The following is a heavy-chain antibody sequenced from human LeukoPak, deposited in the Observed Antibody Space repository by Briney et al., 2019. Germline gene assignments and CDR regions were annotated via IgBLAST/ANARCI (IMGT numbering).Heavy chain of an antibody. J-gene: IGHJ4*02. CDR2: ISYDGSNK. D-gene: IGHD3-10*01. CDR3: ARAQIYGSGSYGLDY. CDR1: GFTFSSYA. Sequence: GGSLRLSCAASGFTFSSYAMHWVRQAPGKGLEWVAVISYDGSNKYYADSVKGRFTISRDNSKNTLYLQMNSLRAEDTAVYYCARAQIYGSGSYGLDYWGQGTLVIVSS. V-gene: IGHV3-30*14.